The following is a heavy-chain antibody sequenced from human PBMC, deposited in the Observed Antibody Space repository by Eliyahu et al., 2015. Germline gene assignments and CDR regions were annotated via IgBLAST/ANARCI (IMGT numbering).Heavy chain of an antibody. CDR2: TLTGGTT. D-gene: IGHD1-26*01. J-gene: IGHJ3*02. V-gene: IGHV3-66*02. CDR3: ARDWDRGGPDAFDI. Sequence: DVQLXESGGGLVQPXGGPXDSSCXASGFTXSSNYMSWVRQAPGKGLEWVSFTLTGGTTYYADSVKGRFTVSRDNSKNTLYLQMNSLRPEDTAVYYCARDWDRGGPDAFDIWGQGTLVTVSS. CDR1: GFTXSSNY.